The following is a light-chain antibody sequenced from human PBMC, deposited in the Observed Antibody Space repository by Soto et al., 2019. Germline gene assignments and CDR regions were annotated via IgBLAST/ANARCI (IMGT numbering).Light chain of an antibody. V-gene: IGKV3-20*01. CDR3: QQYGTSPPT. CDR2: DAS. J-gene: IGKJ1*01. CDR1: QYIGSA. Sequence: EVVLTQSPATLSVSPGDRATLSCRASQYIGSAVAWYHQRSGQAPRLLIFDASIRVPTTPARFSGSVSGTDFTLTISRLEPEDFAVFYCQQYGTSPPTFGQGTKVDIK.